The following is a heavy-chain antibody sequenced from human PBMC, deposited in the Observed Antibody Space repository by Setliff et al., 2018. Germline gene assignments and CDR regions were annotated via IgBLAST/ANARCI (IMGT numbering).Heavy chain of an antibody. J-gene: IGHJ4*02. CDR3: ARKGPNSSSHVFGY. CDR1: GYTLISYA. V-gene: IGHV1-3*03. Sequence: ASVKVSCKASGYTLISYALHWVRQAPGQRLQWMGWINPASGNTKYSQEFQGRVTITRDTSATTVYMELSSLRSDDMAVYYCARKGPNSSSHVFGYWGQGTLVTVSS. D-gene: IGHD3-16*01. CDR2: INPASGNT.